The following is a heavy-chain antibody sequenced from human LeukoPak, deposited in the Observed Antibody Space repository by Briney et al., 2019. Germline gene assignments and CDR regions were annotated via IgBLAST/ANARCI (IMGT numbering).Heavy chain of an antibody. D-gene: IGHD1-26*01. CDR1: GFTFSIYG. CDR3: AKDLDTWDPSSFDY. J-gene: IGHJ4*02. V-gene: IGHV3-30*02. CDR2: IRYDGSHK. Sequence: PGGSLRLSCAASGFTFSIYGMHWVRVAPGKGLEWVAFIRYDGSHKYYADSVKGRFTISRDNSKNTLYLEMNSLRAEDTAVYYCAKDLDTWDPSSFDYWGQGTLVTVSS.